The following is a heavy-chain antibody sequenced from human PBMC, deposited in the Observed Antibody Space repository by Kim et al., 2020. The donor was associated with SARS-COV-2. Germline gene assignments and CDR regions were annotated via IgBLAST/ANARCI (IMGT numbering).Heavy chain of an antibody. J-gene: IGHJ5*02. CDR2: LGPAGDT. CDR1: GFTFSSYD. CDR3: ARAGKHHYGGGFDP. V-gene: IGHV3-13*01. Sequence: GGSLRLSCAASGFTFSSYDMHWVRQAPGKGLEWVSTLGPAGDTYYPGSVKGRFTISRENAKNSLYLQMNSLRAGDTAVYYCARAGKHHYGGGFDPWGQGT. D-gene: IGHD3-10*01.